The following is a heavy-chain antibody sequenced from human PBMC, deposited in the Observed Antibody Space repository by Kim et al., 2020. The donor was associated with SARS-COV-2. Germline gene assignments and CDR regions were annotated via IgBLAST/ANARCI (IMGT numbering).Heavy chain of an antibody. CDR1: GFTFSSYA. J-gene: IGHJ4*02. D-gene: IGHD6-13*01. V-gene: IGHV3-23*01. Sequence: GGSLRLSCAASGFTFSSYAMSWVRQAPGKGLEWVSAISGSGGSTYYADSVKGRFTISRDNSKNTLYLQMNSLRAEGTAVYYCAKGRGSSPTKFDYWGQGTLVTVSS. CDR2: ISGSGGST. CDR3: AKGRGSSPTKFDY.